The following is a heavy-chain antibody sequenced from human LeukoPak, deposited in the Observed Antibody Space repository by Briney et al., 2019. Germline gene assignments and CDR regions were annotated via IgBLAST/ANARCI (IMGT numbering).Heavy chain of an antibody. CDR1: GFTFSSYW. Sequence: GGSLRLSCAASGFTFSSYWMSWVRQAPGKGLEWVANIKQDGSEKYYVDPVKGRFTISRDNAKNSLYLQTNSLRAEDTAVYYCARAWDYYYYMDVWGKGTTVTVSS. CDR3: ARAWDYYYYMDV. V-gene: IGHV3-7*01. CDR2: IKQDGSEK. J-gene: IGHJ6*03.